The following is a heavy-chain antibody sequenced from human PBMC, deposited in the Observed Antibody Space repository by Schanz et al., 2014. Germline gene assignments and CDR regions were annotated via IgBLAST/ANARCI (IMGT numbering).Heavy chain of an antibody. Sequence: EADLVESGGGLIQRGESLRLSCSASGFSFSSYSMNWVRQAPGKGLEWLSYIATSSSTRHYADSVKGRVTISRDNAKNSVSLQMRRLRVEDTAVYYCARDGDRFYHNYYMDVWGKGTTVTV. V-gene: IGHV3-48*01. CDR1: GFSFSSYS. CDR3: ARDGDRFYHNYYMDV. CDR2: IATSSSTR. J-gene: IGHJ6*03. D-gene: IGHD4-17*01.